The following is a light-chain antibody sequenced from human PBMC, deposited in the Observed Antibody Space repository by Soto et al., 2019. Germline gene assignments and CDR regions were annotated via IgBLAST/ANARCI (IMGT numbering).Light chain of an antibody. J-gene: IGLJ1*01. V-gene: IGLV2-14*01. CDR2: EVS. CDR1: SSDVGGYNY. CDR3: SSYTSTSTSSYV. Sequence: QSALTQPASVSGSPGQSITISCTGTSSDVGGYNYVSWYQQHPGKAPKLMIYEVSNRPSGVSNRFSGSKSGNTASLTISGLQAEDEADYSCSSYTSTSTSSYVFGTGTKVTVL.